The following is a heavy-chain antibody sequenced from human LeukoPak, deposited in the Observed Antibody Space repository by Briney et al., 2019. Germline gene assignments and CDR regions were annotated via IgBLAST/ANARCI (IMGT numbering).Heavy chain of an antibody. J-gene: IGHJ6*03. CDR1: GGSFSGYY. CDR3: ARFPGYSSSWYSRAHYYYYMDV. D-gene: IGHD6-13*01. CDR2: INHSGSA. Sequence: SETLSLTCAVYGGSFSGYYWSWIRQPPGKGLEWIGEINHSGSANYNPSLKSRVTISVDTSKNQFSLKLSSVTAADTAVYYCARFPGYSSSWYSRAHYYYYMDVWGKGTTVTVSS. V-gene: IGHV4-34*01.